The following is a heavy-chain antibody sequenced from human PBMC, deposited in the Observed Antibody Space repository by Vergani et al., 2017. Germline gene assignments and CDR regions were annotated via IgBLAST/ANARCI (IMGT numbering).Heavy chain of an antibody. CDR3: ARQRPGSGWSPGDFDD. J-gene: IGHJ4*02. CDR2: IYYSGLT. CDR1: ADSISSGSYY. V-gene: IGHV4-39*01. Sequence: QLQLQQSGPGLVKPSETLFLTCTVSADSISSGSYYWGWIRQPPGKSLEWIGSIYYSGLTYYNQSLKSRVAISVDTSKNQLSLKVTSVTAADTAVYFCARQRPGSGWSPGDFDDWGQGILVTVSS. D-gene: IGHD6-19*01.